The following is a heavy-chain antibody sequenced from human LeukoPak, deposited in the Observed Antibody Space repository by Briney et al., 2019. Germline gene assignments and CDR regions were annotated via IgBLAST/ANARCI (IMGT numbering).Heavy chain of an antibody. Sequence: SETLSLTCTVSGGSINSFYWNWIRQPPGKEPEWIGYIYHSGSTNYNPSLKSRLTISLDRPKNQFSLKLTSVTAADTAIYYCARVGGMTTINNAAFDIWGQGTMVTVSS. CDR1: GGSINSFY. CDR2: IYHSGST. D-gene: IGHD5-24*01. CDR3: ARVGGMTTINNAAFDI. J-gene: IGHJ3*02. V-gene: IGHV4-59*01.